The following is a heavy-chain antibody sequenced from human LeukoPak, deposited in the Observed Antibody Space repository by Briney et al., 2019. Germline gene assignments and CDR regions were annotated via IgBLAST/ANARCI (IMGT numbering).Heavy chain of an antibody. V-gene: IGHV3-30-3*01. Sequence: PGRSLRLSCVASGFSFSRYAMHWARQAPGKGLEWVAVTSDDESNKEFADSVKGRFTISRDNSKNTLYLGINSLRVDDTAVYYCARDGGWLQFFDYWGQGTLVTVST. CDR3: ARDGGWLQFFDY. D-gene: IGHD5-24*01. J-gene: IGHJ4*02. CDR1: GFSFSRYA. CDR2: TSDDESNK.